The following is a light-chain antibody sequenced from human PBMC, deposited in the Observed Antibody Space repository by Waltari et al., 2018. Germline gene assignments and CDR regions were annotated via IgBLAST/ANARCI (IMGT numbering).Light chain of an antibody. Sequence: IGVTHSPLSLPVTPGEPASIACRSSHSLLHSNGYNYLDWYLQKPGQSPQLLIYLGSNRAPGVPDRLSGSGSGTDFTLKISRLEAEDVGGYYCLQSLRALWTFGQGTKVEIK. CDR2: LGS. J-gene: IGKJ1*01. V-gene: IGKV2-28*01. CDR3: LQSLRALWT. CDR1: HSLLHSNGYNY.